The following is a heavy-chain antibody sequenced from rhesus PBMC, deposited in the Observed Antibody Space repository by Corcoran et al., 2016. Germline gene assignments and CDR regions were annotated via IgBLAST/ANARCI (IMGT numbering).Heavy chain of an antibody. J-gene: IGHJ2*01. CDR1: GYTFTIYY. D-gene: IGHD6-13*01. CDR3: TRGGAAGRYSYFDI. CDR2: LSPYNSNK. V-gene: IGHV1-1*01. Sequence: VQLVQSGAEIKQHGASVKLSCKASGYTFTIYYMHWVRQAHGQGLEWIRLLSPYNSNKGSAQTCQGRVSITTDTSTSTDYMELRSLRSEDTAVYYCTRGGAAGRYSYFDIWGPGTPITISS.